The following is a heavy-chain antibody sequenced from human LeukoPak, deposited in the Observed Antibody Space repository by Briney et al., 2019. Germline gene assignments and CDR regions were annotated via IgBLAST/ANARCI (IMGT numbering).Heavy chain of an antibody. CDR2: INHSGST. Sequence: SETLSLTCAVYGGSFSGYYWSWIRQPPGKGLEWIGEINHSGSTNYNPSLKSRVTISVDTSENQFSLKLSSVTAADTAVYYCARTQYYYGSGSYGRLWSFDIWGQGTMVTVSS. D-gene: IGHD3-10*01. V-gene: IGHV4-34*01. J-gene: IGHJ3*02. CDR1: GGSFSGYY. CDR3: ARTQYYYGSGSYGRLWSFDI.